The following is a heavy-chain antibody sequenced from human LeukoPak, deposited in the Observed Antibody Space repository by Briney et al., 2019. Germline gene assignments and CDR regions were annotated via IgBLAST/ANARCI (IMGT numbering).Heavy chain of an antibody. CDR2: MSYDGSNK. Sequence: PGGSLRLSCAASGFTFSSYGMHWVRQAPGKGLEWVAVMSYDGSNKYYADSVKGRFTISRDNSKNTLYLQMNSLRAEDTAVYYCAKPLLWSRCLDYWGQGTLVTVSS. CDR3: AKPLLWSRCLDY. D-gene: IGHD3-3*01. CDR1: GFTFSSYG. V-gene: IGHV3-30*18. J-gene: IGHJ4*02.